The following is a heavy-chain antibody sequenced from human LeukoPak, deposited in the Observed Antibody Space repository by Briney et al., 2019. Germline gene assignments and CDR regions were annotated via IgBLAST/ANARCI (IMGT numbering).Heavy chain of an antibody. CDR3: AKYHYGSGSYYNGLLDY. J-gene: IGHJ4*02. V-gene: IGHV3-23*01. D-gene: IGHD3-10*01. CDR1: GFTFSSYA. Sequence: GGSLRLSCAASGFTFSSYAMSWVRQAPGKGLEWVSAISGSGGSTYNADSVNGRFTISRDNSKNTLYLQMNSLRAEDTAVYYCAKYHYGSGSYYNGLLDYWGQGTLVTVSS. CDR2: ISGSGGST.